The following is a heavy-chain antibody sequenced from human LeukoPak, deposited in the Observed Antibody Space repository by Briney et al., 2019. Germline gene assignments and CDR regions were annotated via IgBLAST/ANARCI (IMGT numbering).Heavy chain of an antibody. CDR2: IKSKTDGGTT. D-gene: IGHD3-22*01. V-gene: IGHV3-15*01. Sequence: GGSLRLSCAASGFTFSSYGMHWVRQAPGKGLEWVGRIKSKTDGGTTDYAAPVKGRFTISRDDSNNTLYLQMNSLKTEDTAVYYCTTALYDSSGYTFDYWGQGTLVTVSS. CDR1: GFTFSSYG. CDR3: TTALYDSSGYTFDY. J-gene: IGHJ4*02.